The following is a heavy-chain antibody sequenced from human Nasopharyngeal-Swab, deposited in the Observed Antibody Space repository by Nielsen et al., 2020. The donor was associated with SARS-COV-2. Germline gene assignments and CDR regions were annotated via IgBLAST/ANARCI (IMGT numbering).Heavy chain of an antibody. D-gene: IGHD6-19*01. Sequence: RQAPGKGLEWFGYIYYSGSTNYNPSLKSRVTISVDTSKSQFSLKLSSVTAADTAVYYCARYYSSGNFDYWGQGTLVTVSS. V-gene: IGHV4-59*01. CDR3: ARYYSSGNFDY. J-gene: IGHJ4*02. CDR2: IYYSGST.